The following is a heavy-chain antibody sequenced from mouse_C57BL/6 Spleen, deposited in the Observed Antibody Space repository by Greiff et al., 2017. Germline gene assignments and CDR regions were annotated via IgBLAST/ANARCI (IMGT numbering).Heavy chain of an antibody. CDR2: IHPNSGST. D-gene: IGHD2-4*01. CDR1: GYTFTSYW. V-gene: IGHV1-64*01. J-gene: IGHJ4*01. CDR3: ARWDYDLYAMDY. Sequence: QVQLQQPGAELVKPGASVKLSCKASGYTFTSYWMHWVKQRPGQGLEWIGMIHPNSGSTNYNEKFKSKATLTVDKSSSTAYMQLSSLTSEDSAVYYCARWDYDLYAMDYWGQGTSVTVSS.